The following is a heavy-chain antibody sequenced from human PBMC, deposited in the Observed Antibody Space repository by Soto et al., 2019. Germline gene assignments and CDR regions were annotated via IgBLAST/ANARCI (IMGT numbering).Heavy chain of an antibody. CDR1: TGSINGYY. V-gene: IGHV4-59*01. CDR2: IYSSGST. D-gene: IGHD2-2*01. Sequence: ETLSLTCRVSTGSINGYYWNWIRQSPGKGLEWIAFIYSSGSTNYNPSLKSRATISVDRSKNQVSLKLTSVTAADTAVYYCARGKRDSTSCLDVWGQGTTVTVSS. J-gene: IGHJ6*02. CDR3: ARGKRDSTSCLDV.